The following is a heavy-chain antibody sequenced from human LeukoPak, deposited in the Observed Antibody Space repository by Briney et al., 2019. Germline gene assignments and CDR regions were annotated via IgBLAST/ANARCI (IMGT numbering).Heavy chain of an antibody. V-gene: IGHV3-30*03. CDR3: ARARIAAALGGGGGYFDY. CDR1: GFNFRSYG. J-gene: IGHJ4*02. CDR2: ISSDGSSK. Sequence: GRSLRLSCAASGFNFRSYGMHWVRQAPGRGLEWVTLISSDGSSKDYLDSVKGRFSISRDNAKNSLYLQMNSLRAEDTAVYYCARARIAAALGGGGGYFDYWGQGTLVTVSS. D-gene: IGHD6-13*01.